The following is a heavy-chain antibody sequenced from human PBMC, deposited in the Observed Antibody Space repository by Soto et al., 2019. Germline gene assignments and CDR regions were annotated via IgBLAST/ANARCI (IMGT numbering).Heavy chain of an antibody. CDR1: GYTFTSYG. D-gene: IGHD3-3*01. V-gene: IGHV1-18*04. CDR2: ISTYNGNT. J-gene: IGHJ3*02. CDR3: ARGRYDFWSGYYRVAAFDI. Sequence: GASVKVSCKASGYTFTSYGISWVRQAPGQGLEWLGWISTYNGNTNYAQKLQGRVTMTTDTSTSTAYMELRSLRSDDTAVYYCARGRYDFWSGYYRVAAFDIWGQGTMVTVS.